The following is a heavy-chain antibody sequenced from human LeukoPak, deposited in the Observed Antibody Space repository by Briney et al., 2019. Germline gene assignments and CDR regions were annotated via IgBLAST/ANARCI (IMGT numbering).Heavy chain of an antibody. CDR3: VKDKVGGLQRYFDY. V-gene: IGHV3-9*01. D-gene: IGHD5-24*01. CDR2: ISWNSGSV. J-gene: IGHJ4*02. Sequence: GRSLRLSCAASGFTFDDYAMHWVRQAPGKGLEWGSGISWNSGSVEYADSVKGRFTISRDNAKNSLYVQMNSLRPEDTDLYYCVKDKVGGLQRYFDYWGQGTLVTVSS. CDR1: GFTFDDYA.